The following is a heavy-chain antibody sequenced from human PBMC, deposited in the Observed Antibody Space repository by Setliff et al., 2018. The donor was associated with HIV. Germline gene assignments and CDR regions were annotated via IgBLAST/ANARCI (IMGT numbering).Heavy chain of an antibody. CDR2: ISSYNGYT. D-gene: IGHD6-19*01. V-gene: IGHV1-18*01. Sequence: ASVKVSCKASGYNFSSNGISWVRQAPGQGLEWMGWISSYNGYTKYAQKVQDRVTMTKDTSTSTAYMELRSLRSDDTAVYYCARLSRSGWFFDWWGQGSLVTVSS. J-gene: IGHJ4*02. CDR1: GYNFSSNG. CDR3: ARLSRSGWFFDW.